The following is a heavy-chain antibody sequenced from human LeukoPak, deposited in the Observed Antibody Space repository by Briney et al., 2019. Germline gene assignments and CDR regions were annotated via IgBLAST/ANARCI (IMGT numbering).Heavy chain of an antibody. CDR3: ASHRGYSYGYNY. Sequence: KASETLSLTCTVSGGSISSSSYYWGWIRQPPGKGLEWIGCIYYSGSTYYNPSLKSRVTISVDTSKNQFSLKLSSVTAADTAVYYCASHRGYSYGYNYWGQGTLVTVSS. D-gene: IGHD5-18*01. J-gene: IGHJ4*02. V-gene: IGHV4-39*01. CDR2: IYYSGST. CDR1: GGSISSSSYY.